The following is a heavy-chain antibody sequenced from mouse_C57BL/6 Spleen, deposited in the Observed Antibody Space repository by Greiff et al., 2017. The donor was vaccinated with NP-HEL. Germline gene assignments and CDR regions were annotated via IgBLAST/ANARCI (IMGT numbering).Heavy chain of an antibody. D-gene: IGHD1-1*01. CDR3: TTGSSYDAVFAY. CDR1: GFNIKDDY. J-gene: IGHJ3*01. Sequence: VQLQQSGAELVRPGASVKLSCTASGFNIKDDYMHWVKQRPEQGLEWIGWIDPENGDTEYASKFQGKATITADTSSNTAYLQLSSLTSEDTAVYYCTTGSSYDAVFAYWGQGTLVTVSA. V-gene: IGHV14-4*01. CDR2: IDPENGDT.